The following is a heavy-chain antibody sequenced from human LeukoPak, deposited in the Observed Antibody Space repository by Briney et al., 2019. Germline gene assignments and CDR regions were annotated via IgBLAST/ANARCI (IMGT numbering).Heavy chain of an antibody. V-gene: IGHV1-46*01. CDR1: GYTFTSYY. J-gene: IGHJ6*02. CDR2: INPSDGRT. CDR3: ARDIYSNYGSDYGTDV. Sequence: ASVKVSCKASGYTFTSYYMHWVRQAPGQGLEWMGIINPSDGRTSYAQKFQGRVTMTRDTSTSTVYMELSSLRSEDTAVYYCARDIYSNYGSDYGTDVWGQGTTVTVSS. D-gene: IGHD4-11*01.